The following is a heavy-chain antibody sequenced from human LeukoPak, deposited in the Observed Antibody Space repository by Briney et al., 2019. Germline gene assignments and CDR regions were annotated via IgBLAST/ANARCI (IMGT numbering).Heavy chain of an antibody. D-gene: IGHD6-6*01. J-gene: IGHJ4*02. CDR1: GGSISSSSYY. CDR3: ARDVFAYSSSSVDYFDY. CDR2: IYYSGST. V-gene: IGHV4-39*07. Sequence: PETLSLTCTVSGGSISSSSYYWGWIRQPPGKGLEWIGSIYYSGSTYYNPSLKSRVTISVDTSKNQFSLKLSSVTAADTAVYYCARDVFAYSSSSVDYFDYWGQGTLVTVSS.